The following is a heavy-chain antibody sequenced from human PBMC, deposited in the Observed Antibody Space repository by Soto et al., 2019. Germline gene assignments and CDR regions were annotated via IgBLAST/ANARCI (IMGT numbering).Heavy chain of an antibody. CDR3: ARDREGGYSYGSFQH. CDR1: GYTFTSYY. Sequence: GASVKVSCKASGYTFTSYYMHWVRQAPGQGLEWMGIINPSGGSTSYAQKFQGRVTMTRDTSTSTVYMELSGLRSEDTAVYYCARDREGGYSYGSFQHWGQGTLVTVSS. CDR2: INPSGGST. V-gene: IGHV1-46*03. D-gene: IGHD5-18*01. J-gene: IGHJ1*01.